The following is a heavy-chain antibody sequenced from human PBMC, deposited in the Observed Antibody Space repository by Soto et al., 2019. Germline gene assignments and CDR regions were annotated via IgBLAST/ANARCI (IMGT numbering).Heavy chain of an antibody. CDR1: GGTLSSNP. V-gene: IGHV1-69*06. CDR3: ARLPQFLWFGALTSRAYYFNY. J-gene: IGHJ4*02. D-gene: IGHD3-10*01. CDR2: TITTVGAG. Sequence: ASVKLSCKASGGTLSSNPISWMRQAPGQGLEWVGGTITTVGAGSYAQRFQGRVTIPADKYTNTAYMELSNLRPEDTAVYYCARLPQFLWFGALTSRAYYFNYWGPGTLVTVSS.